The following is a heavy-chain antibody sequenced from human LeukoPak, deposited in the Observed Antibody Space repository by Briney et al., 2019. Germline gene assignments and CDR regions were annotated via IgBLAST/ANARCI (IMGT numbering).Heavy chain of an antibody. Sequence: GGPLRLSCAASGFTFSTYSMNWVRQAPGKGLEWVSYIGTSGLIYYADSVKGRFTISRDNAKNSLYLQMNGLRSEDTAVYYCAKDMARPGWDIVGDYYYGMDVWGQGTTVTVSS. V-gene: IGHV3-48*01. CDR2: IGTSGLI. D-gene: IGHD3-22*01. J-gene: IGHJ6*02. CDR1: GFTFSTYS. CDR3: AKDMARPGWDIVGDYYYGMDV.